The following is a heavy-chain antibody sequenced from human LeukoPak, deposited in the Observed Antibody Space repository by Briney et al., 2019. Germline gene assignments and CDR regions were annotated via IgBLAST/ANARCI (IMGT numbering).Heavy chain of an antibody. D-gene: IGHD3-10*01. CDR1: GFTFSNYW. CDR2: IESDGSSA. CDR3: TRGFGSGSSVPFEY. Sequence: GGSLRLPCTTSGFTFSNYWMHWVRQAPGKGLVWVSRIESDGSSADYADSVKGRFTISRDNAKNTLYLQMNSLRAEDTAVYYCTRGFGSGSSVPFEYWGQGTLVTVSS. V-gene: IGHV3-74*01. J-gene: IGHJ4*02.